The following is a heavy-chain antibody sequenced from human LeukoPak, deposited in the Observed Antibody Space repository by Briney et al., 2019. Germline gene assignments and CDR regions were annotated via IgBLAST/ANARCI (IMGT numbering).Heavy chain of an antibody. J-gene: IGHJ4*02. CDR2: INHSGST. CDR1: GGSFSGYY. V-gene: IGHV4-34*01. CDR3: ARLHFEVAVAKYYFDY. D-gene: IGHD6-19*01. Sequence: PSETLSLTCAVYGGSFSGYYWSWIRQPPGKGLEWIGEINHSGSTNYNPSLKSRVTISVDTSKNQFSLKLSSVTAADTAVYYCARLHFEVAVAKYYFDYWGQGTLVTVSS.